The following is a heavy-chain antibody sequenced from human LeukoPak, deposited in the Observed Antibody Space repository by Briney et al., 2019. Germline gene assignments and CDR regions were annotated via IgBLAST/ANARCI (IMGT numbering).Heavy chain of an antibody. D-gene: IGHD3-22*01. CDR1: GGSISSYY. CDR3: ARLTEGTFDYYDSSGYYIDY. CDR2: IYYSGST. V-gene: IGHV4-59*08. J-gene: IGHJ4*02. Sequence: SETLSLTCTVSGGSISSYYWSWIRQPPGKGLEWIGYIYYSGSTYYNPSLKSRVTISVDTSKNQFSLKLSSVTAADTAVYYCARLTEGTFDYYDSSGYYIDYWGQGTLVTVSS.